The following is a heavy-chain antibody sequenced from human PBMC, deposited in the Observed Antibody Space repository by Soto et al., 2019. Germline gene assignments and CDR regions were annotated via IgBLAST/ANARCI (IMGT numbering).Heavy chain of an antibody. J-gene: IGHJ4*02. V-gene: IGHV3-48*03. CDR3: ARDYRRPGTAMADFFDY. CDR1: GFTFSSYE. D-gene: IGHD5-18*01. Sequence: EVQLVESGGGLVQPGGSLRLSCAASGFTFSSYEMNWVRQAPGKGLEWVSYISSSGSTIYYADSVKGRFTISRDNAKNSPYLQMNSLRAEDTAVYYCARDYRRPGTAMADFFDYWGQGTLVTVSS. CDR2: ISSSGSTI.